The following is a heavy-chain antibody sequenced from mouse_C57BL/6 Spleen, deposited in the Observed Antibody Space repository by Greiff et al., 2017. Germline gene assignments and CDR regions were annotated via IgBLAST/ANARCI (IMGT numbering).Heavy chain of an antibody. V-gene: IGHV1-39*01. CDR2: INPNYGTT. D-gene: IGHD1-1*01. Sequence: VQLQQSGPELVKPGASVKISCKASGYSFTDYNMNWVKQSNGKSLEWIGVINPNYGTTSYNQKFKGKATLTVDQSSSTAYMQLNRLTSEDSAVDYCANYYGNHYYAMDYWGQGTSVTVSS. J-gene: IGHJ4*01. CDR3: ANYYGNHYYAMDY. CDR1: GYSFTDYN.